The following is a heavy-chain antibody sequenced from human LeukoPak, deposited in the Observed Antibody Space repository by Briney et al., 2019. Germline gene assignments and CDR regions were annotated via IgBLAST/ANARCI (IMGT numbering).Heavy chain of an antibody. J-gene: IGHJ4*02. Sequence: PSETLSLTCTVSGGSISSYYWSWIRQPPGKGLEWIGSTYYSGSTYYNPSLKSRVNISVDTSKNQFSLKLSAVTAEDTAVYYCAGGRAIYSSGWYYFDYWGQGTLVTVSS. CDR3: AGGRAIYSSGWYYFDY. CDR2: TYYSGST. V-gene: IGHV4-39*07. CDR1: GGSISSYY. D-gene: IGHD6-19*01.